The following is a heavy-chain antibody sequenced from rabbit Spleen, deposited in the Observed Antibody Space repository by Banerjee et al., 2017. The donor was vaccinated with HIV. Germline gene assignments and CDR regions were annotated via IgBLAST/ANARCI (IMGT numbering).Heavy chain of an antibody. J-gene: IGHJ4*01. V-gene: IGHV1S43*01. CDR3: ARDLAGYVGFGYISYLDL. CDR2: IDPVFTST. Sequence: QEQLKETGGGLVQPGGSLTLSCKASGFDLSRFYLSWVRQAPGKGLEWIGYIDPVFTSTYASWVNGRFTISRSTSLNTVDLKMTSLTAADTATYFCARDLAGYVGFGYISYLDLWGPGSLVTVS. D-gene: IGHD4-2*01. CDR1: GFDLSRFYL.